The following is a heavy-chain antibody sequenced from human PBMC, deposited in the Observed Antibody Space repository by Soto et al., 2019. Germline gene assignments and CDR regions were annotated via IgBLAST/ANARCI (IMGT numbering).Heavy chain of an antibody. CDR1: GFTFNNYA. CDR2: ISGGGDTT. V-gene: IGHV3-23*01. Sequence: EVQLLESGGGFVQPGGSLILSCAASGFTFNNYAMTCVRQSPVKGLEWVSAISGGGDTTSYADSVKGRFTVSRDGSKNTLYLQMSSLRAEDTALYYCAKGRGGSGSLTPRVDFWGQGTLVTVSS. CDR3: AKGRGGSGSLTPRVDF. J-gene: IGHJ4*02. D-gene: IGHD3-10*01.